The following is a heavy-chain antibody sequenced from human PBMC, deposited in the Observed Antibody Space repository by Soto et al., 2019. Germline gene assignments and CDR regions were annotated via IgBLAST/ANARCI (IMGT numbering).Heavy chain of an antibody. V-gene: IGHV3-33*01. J-gene: IGHJ6*02. CDR1: GFTFSSYG. CDR2: IWYDGSNK. Sequence: GGSLRLSCAASGFTFSSYGMHWVRQAPGKGLEWVAVIWYDGSNKYYADSVKGRFTISRDNSKNTLYLQMNSLRAEDTAVYYCARDHPIAVAGTDGMDVWGQGTTVTVSS. CDR3: ARDHPIAVAGTDGMDV. D-gene: IGHD6-19*01.